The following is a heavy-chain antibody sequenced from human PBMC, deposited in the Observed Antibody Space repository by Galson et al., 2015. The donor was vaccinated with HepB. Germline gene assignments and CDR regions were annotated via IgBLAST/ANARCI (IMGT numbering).Heavy chain of an antibody. CDR1: GFTFSTYG. D-gene: IGHD6-19*01. V-gene: IGHV3-30*18. CDR2: ISYDGSNK. CDR3: AKLDYSSGWYEGLFDY. Sequence: SLRLSCAASGFTFSTYGMHWVRQAPGKGLEWVAVISYDGSNKYYAHSVKGRFTISRDNSKNTLYLQMNSLRAEDTAVYYCAKLDYSSGWYEGLFDYWGQGTLVTVSS. J-gene: IGHJ4*02.